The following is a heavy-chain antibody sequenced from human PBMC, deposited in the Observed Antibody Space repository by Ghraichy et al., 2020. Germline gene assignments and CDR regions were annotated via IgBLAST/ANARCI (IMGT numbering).Heavy chain of an antibody. Sequence: LSLTCAASGFTFSNYAMSWVRQAPGKGLEWVSGISGSGGSTYYADSVKGRFSISRDDSKNTLYLQMNSLRAEDTAVYYCAKTMTTTYLHYYYYFGMDVWGQGTTVTVSS. CDR2: ISGSGGST. CDR3: AKTMTTTYLHYYYYFGMDV. CDR1: GFTFSNYA. V-gene: IGHV3-23*01. J-gene: IGHJ6*02. D-gene: IGHD4-17*01.